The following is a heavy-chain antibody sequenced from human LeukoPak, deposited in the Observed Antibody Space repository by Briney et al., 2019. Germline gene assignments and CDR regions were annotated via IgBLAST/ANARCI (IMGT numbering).Heavy chain of an antibody. Sequence: ASVKVSCKASGYTFTGYYMHWVRQAPGQGLEWMGWINPNSGGTNYAQKFQGRVTTTRDTSISTAYMGLSRLRSDDTAVYYCARRSYGSGSYYSGDFDYWGQGTLVTVSS. CDR3: ARRSYGSGSYYSGDFDY. J-gene: IGHJ4*02. CDR2: INPNSGGT. V-gene: IGHV1-2*02. D-gene: IGHD3-10*01. CDR1: GYTFTGYY.